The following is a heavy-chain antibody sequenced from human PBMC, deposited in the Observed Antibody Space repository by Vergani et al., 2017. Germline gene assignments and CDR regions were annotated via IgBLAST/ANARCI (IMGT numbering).Heavy chain of an antibody. J-gene: IGHJ6*03. CDR1: GASFTSYH. Sequence: QVQLQQWGGGLLKPSETLSLTCVVNGASFTSYHWTWIRQSPGEGLEWVGDIDHTGRPDYNPSLKVRLTMSVDKSRHQFSLTLNSVTATDTAIYFFARVNTETNGHLYYYYYMDVWGQGTAVTVS. CDR2: IDHTGRP. CDR3: ARVNTETNGHLYYYYYMDV. D-gene: IGHD4-11*01. V-gene: IGHV4-34*01.